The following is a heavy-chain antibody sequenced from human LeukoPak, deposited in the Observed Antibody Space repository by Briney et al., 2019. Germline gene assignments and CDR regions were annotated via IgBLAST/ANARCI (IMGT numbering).Heavy chain of an antibody. CDR2: SNPNSGGT. J-gene: IGHJ4*02. Sequence: ASVQVSCKASGYTFTGYYMHWVRQAPGQGLEWMGWSNPNSGGTNYAQKFQGRVTMTRDTSISTAYMELSRLRSDDTAVYYCARESIAARLLDYWGQGTLVTVSS. CDR1: GYTFTGYY. V-gene: IGHV1-2*02. D-gene: IGHD6-6*01. CDR3: ARESIAARLLDY.